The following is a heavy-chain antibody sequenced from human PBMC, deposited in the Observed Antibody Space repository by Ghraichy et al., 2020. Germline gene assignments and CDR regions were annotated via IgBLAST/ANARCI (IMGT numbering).Heavy chain of an antibody. CDR2: IYQSGAT. J-gene: IGHJ3*01. CDR1: GGSISSGSFS. CDR3: ARAPYDDDGFYDDGFDV. Sequence: SQTISLTCAVSGGSISSGSFSWSWIRQPPGKGLEWIGYIYQSGATYYNPSLKSRVTISLDDSRNQFSLSLSSVTAADTAVYYCARAPYDDDGFYDDGFDVWGQGIMLTVSS. D-gene: IGHD4-17*01. V-gene: IGHV4-30-2*01.